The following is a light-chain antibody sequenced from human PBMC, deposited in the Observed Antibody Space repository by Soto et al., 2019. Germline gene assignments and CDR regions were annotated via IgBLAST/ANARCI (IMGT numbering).Light chain of an antibody. V-gene: IGLV2-14*01. CDR2: QVS. Sequence: QSALTQPASVSGSPGQSITISCSGITSDVGFGGYHFVSWYQQHPGKAPKLIIFQVSNRPSGVSDRFSGSKSGKTASLTISGLQSEDEAEYYCISYEDSSTPIFGGGTKLTVL. J-gene: IGLJ2*01. CDR1: TSDVGFGGYHF. CDR3: ISYEDSSTPI.